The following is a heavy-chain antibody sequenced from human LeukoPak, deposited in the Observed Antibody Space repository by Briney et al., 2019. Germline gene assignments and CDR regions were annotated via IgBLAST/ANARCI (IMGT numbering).Heavy chain of an antibody. CDR2: ISSSGSTI. D-gene: IGHD2-2*01. Sequence: GGSLRLSCAASGFTFSSYGMSWVRQAPGKGLEWVSYISSSGSTIYYADSVKGRFTISRDNAKNSLYLQMNSLRAEDTALYYCARDIVVVPAANRHTYYYYMDVWGKGTTVTVSS. V-gene: IGHV3-48*04. CDR3: ARDIVVVPAANRHTYYYYMDV. CDR1: GFTFSSYG. J-gene: IGHJ6*03.